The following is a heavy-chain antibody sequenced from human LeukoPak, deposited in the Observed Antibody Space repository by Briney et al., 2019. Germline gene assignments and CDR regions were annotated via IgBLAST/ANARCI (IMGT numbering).Heavy chain of an antibody. Sequence: SVKVSCRASGGTFSSYAISWVRQAPGQGLEWMGGIIPIFGTANYAQKFQGRVTITADESTSTAYMELSSLRSEDTAVYYCARDSSVSSGYYSSWFDPWGQGTLVTVSS. J-gene: IGHJ5*02. D-gene: IGHD3-22*01. CDR3: ARDSSVSSGYYSSWFDP. CDR2: IIPIFGTA. V-gene: IGHV1-69*13. CDR1: GGTFSSYA.